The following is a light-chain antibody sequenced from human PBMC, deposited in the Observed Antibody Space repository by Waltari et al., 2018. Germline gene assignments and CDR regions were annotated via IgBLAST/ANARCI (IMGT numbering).Light chain of an antibody. CDR2: DAS. CDR3: QQRSNWQGLT. V-gene: IGKV3-11*01. J-gene: IGKJ4*01. CDR1: QSVGDY. Sequence: EIVLTQSPATLSLSPGERATLSCRASQSVGDYLVWYQQRPGQAPRLLIYDASNRASDIPARFSASGSGTDFTLTISSLEPEDFAIYYCQQRSNWQGLTFGGGTRVEI.